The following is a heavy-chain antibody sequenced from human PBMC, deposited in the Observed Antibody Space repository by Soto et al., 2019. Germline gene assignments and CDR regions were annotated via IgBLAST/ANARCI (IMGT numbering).Heavy chain of an antibody. CDR1: GCSISSYY. Sequence: SETLSLTCTVSGCSISSYYWSWIRQPPGKGLEWIGYIYYSGSTNYNPSLKSRVTISVDTSKNQFSLKLSSVTAADTAVYYCARDTMVRGVMGSSHYGMDVWGQGTSVT. D-gene: IGHD3-10*01. CDR3: ARDTMVRGVMGSSHYGMDV. CDR2: IYYSGST. V-gene: IGHV4-59*01. J-gene: IGHJ6*02.